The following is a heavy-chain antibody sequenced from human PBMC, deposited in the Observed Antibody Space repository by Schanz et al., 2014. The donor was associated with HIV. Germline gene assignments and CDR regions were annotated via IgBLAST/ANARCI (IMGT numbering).Heavy chain of an antibody. D-gene: IGHD2-21*01. J-gene: IGHJ4*02. Sequence: QVQLVESGGGVIQPGRSLRLSCAASGFTFSNYGMHWVRQAPGRGLEWVAVIWYDGSNKYQADSVKGRFTTSRDNSNNVLFLHMPTLRAEDTATYYCTREGNYYGGSVPGHWGQGALVSVSS. CDR3: TREGNYYGGSVPGH. V-gene: IGHV3-33*01. CDR2: IWYDGSNK. CDR1: GFTFSNYG.